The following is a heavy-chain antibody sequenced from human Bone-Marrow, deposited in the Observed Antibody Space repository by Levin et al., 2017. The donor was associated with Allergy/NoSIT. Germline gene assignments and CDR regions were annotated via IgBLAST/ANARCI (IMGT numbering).Heavy chain of an antibody. CDR3: AKAPGVWELLSGFDY. Sequence: AGGSLRLSCAVSGFTFSSYAMSWVRQAPGKGLEWVSAIGGGGTTYYADSVKGRFTISRDNSKNTLYLQMNSLRAEDTAVYYCAKAPGVWELLSGFDYWGQGTLVTVSS. D-gene: IGHD1-26*01. CDR1: GFTFSSYA. CDR2: IGGGGTT. V-gene: IGHV3-23*01. J-gene: IGHJ4*02.